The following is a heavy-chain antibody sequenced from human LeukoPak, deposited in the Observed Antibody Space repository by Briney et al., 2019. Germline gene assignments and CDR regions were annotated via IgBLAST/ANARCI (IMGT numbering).Heavy chain of an antibody. V-gene: IGHV3-21*01. CDR2: ISSSSIYM. D-gene: IGHD3-10*01. CDR1: GFSFSDHE. CDR3: ARDGSGHVFDY. J-gene: IGHJ4*02. Sequence: GGSLRLSCAASGFSFSDHEMNWVRQPPGKGLEWVSSISSSSIYMNYADSLKGRFTISRDNAKNLLYLQMNTLRAEDTAVYYCARDGSGHVFDYWGQGTLVTVSS.